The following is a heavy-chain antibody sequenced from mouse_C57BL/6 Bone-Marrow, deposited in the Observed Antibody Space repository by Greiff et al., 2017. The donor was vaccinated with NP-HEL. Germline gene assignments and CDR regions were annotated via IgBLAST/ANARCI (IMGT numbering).Heavy chain of an antibody. CDR1: GYTFTSYW. V-gene: IGHV1-52*01. CDR2: IDPSDSET. Sequence: QVQLQQPGAELVRPGSSVKLSCKASGYTFTSYWMHWVKQRPIQGLEWIGNIDPSDSETHYNQKFKDKATLTVDKSSSTAYMQLSSLTSEDSAVYCCARSGDYGSSYTFAYWGQGTLVTVSA. J-gene: IGHJ3*01. D-gene: IGHD1-1*01. CDR3: ARSGDYGSSYTFAY.